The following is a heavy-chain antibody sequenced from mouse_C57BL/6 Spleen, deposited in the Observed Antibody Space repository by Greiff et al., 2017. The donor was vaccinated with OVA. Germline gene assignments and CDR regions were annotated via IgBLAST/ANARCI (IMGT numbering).Heavy chain of an antibody. J-gene: IGHJ2*01. V-gene: IGHV5-17*01. CDR2: ISSGSSTI. CDR3: ARQRANGEHYFDY. Sequence: DVKLVESGGGLVKPGGSLKLSCAASGFTFSDYGMHWVRQAPEKGLEWVAYISSGSSTIYYADTVKGRFTISRDNAKNTLFLQMTSLRSEDTAMYYCARQRANGEHYFDYWGQGTTLTVSS. CDR1: GFTFSDYG. D-gene: IGHD4-1*01.